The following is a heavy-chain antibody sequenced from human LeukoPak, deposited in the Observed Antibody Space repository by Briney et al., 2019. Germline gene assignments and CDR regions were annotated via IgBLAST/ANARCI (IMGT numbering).Heavy chain of an antibody. Sequence: GGSLRLSCAVSGFTFSSYEMNWVRQAPGKGLEWVSYISSSGSTIYYADSVKGRFTISRDNAKNSLYLQMNSLRAEDTAVYYCARDLDGYSILDYWGQGTLVTVSS. CDR3: ARDLDGYSILDY. D-gene: IGHD5-24*01. CDR2: ISSSGSTI. CDR1: GFTFSSYE. V-gene: IGHV3-48*03. J-gene: IGHJ4*02.